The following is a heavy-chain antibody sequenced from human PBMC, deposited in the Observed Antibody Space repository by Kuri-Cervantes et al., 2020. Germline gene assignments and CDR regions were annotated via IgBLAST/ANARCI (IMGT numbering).Heavy chain of an antibody. J-gene: IGHJ6*03. Sequence: ETLSLTCAASGFTFSTYWIHWVRQAPGKGLVWVSRIKSDGSSTSYADSVKGRFTISRDNAKNSLYLQMNSLRAEDTVVYYCARGASTSGGIYYYYYYMDVWGKGTTVTVSS. D-gene: IGHD2-2*01. CDR3: ARGASTSGGIYYYYYYMDV. V-gene: IGHV3-74*01. CDR1: GFTFSTYW. CDR2: IKSDGSST.